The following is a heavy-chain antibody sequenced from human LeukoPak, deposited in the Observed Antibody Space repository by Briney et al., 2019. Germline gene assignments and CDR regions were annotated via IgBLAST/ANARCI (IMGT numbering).Heavy chain of an antibody. CDR1: GFTFSSYA. CDR3: ARKVGVTSSFDY. J-gene: IGHJ4*02. CDR2: ILYDESDK. V-gene: IGHV3-30*04. Sequence: GGSLRLSCAAAGFTFSSYAMHWVRQAPGKGLEWVAVILYDESDKYYADSVKGRFTISRDNSKNTLYLQMNSLRAEDTAVYYCARKVGVTSSFDYWGQGTLVTVSS. D-gene: IGHD1-26*01.